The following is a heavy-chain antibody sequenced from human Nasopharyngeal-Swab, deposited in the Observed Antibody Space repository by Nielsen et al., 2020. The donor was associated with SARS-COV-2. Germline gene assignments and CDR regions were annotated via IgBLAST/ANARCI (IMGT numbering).Heavy chain of an antibody. CDR3: ARGGRGIFGVVTNFDY. J-gene: IGHJ4*02. Sequence: SETLSLTCTVSGGSISSYYWSWIRQPPGKGLEWIGYIYYSGSTNYNPSLKSRVTISVDTSKNQFSLKLSSVTAAVTAVYYCARGGRGIFGVVTNFDYWGQGTLVTVSS. CDR2: IYYSGST. D-gene: IGHD3-3*01. V-gene: IGHV4-59*01. CDR1: GGSISSYY.